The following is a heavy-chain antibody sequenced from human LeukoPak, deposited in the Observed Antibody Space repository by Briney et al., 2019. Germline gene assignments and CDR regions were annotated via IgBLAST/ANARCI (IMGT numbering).Heavy chain of an antibody. J-gene: IGHJ6*02. V-gene: IGHV1-18*01. CDR1: GYTFTSYS. D-gene: IGHD2-8*02. CDR2: ISPYNGNT. CDR3: ARELDIVLVPGGMDV. Sequence: ASVKVSCKASGYTFTSYSISWVRQAPGQGLEWMGWISPYNGNTNYAQKLQGSVTMTTDTSTSTAYMELRSLRSDDTAMYYCARELDIVLVPGGMDVWGQGTTVTVSS.